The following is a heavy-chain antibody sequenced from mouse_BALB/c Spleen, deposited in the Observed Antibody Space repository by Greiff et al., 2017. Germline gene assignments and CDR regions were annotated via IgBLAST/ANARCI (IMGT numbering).Heavy chain of an antibody. J-gene: IGHJ4*01. Sequence: EVQGVESGGGLVKPGGSLKLSCAASGFTFSDYYMYWVRQTPEKRLEWVATISDGGSYTYYPDSVKGRFTISRDNAKNNLYLQMSSLKSEDTAMYYCARDGGSRYYAMDYWGQGTSVTVSS. CDR1: GFTFSDYY. CDR2: ISDGGSYT. V-gene: IGHV5-4*02. CDR3: ARDGGSRYYAMDY.